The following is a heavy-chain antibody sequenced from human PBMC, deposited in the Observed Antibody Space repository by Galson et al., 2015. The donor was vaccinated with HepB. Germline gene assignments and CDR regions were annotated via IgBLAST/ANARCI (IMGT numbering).Heavy chain of an antibody. V-gene: IGHV1-46*04. CDR3: ARDEGSSSWYGGYYGMDV. CDR2: INPSGGST. D-gene: IGHD6-13*01. J-gene: IGHJ6*02. CDR1: GYTFTSYY. Sequence: SVKVSCKASGYTFTSYYMHWVRQAPGQGLEWMGIINPSGGSTSYAQKLQGRVTMTRDTSTSTVYMELSSLRSEDTAVYYCARDEGSSSWYGGYYGMDVWGQGTLVTVSS.